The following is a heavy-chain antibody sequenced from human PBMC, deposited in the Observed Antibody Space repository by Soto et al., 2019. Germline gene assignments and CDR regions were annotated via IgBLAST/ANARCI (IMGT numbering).Heavy chain of an antibody. J-gene: IGHJ6*01. D-gene: IGHD3-3*02. Sequence: ASVKVSCKASGYTFTSYYMHWVRQAPGQGLEWMGIINPSGGSTSYAQKFQGRVTMTRDTSTSTVYMELSSLRSEDTAVYYCDGASTTPRTFLASSVWGQGTTVTVSS. CDR1: GYTFTSYY. CDR3: DGASTTPRTFLASSV. CDR2: INPSGGST. V-gene: IGHV1-46*01.